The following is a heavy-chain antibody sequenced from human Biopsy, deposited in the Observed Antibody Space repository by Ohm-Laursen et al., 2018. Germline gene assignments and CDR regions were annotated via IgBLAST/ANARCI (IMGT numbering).Heavy chain of an antibody. CDR2: IYYSVMT. V-gene: IGHV4-59*02. CDR3: ARDSGILNYGNFKYYHYYGMDV. CDR1: GDSVTKYY. J-gene: IGHJ6*02. Sequence: GTLSLTYTVSGDSVTKYYWSWIRQPPGKGLEWIGHIYYSVMTNYNPSLQSRVSISVDTSRSQVSLTLSSVTAADTAVYYCARDSGILNYGNFKYYHYYGMDVWGQGTKVTVSS. D-gene: IGHD4-11*01.